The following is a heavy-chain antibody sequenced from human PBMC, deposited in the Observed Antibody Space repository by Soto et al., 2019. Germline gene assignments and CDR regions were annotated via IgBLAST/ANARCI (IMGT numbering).Heavy chain of an antibody. CDR3: AREGALKPFSS. J-gene: IGHJ5*02. V-gene: IGHV3-21*01. Sequence: GGSLRLSCVASGFTFSTYNMNWVRQAPGKGLEWVSHISGTSVYIHYADSVKGRFTISRDNAKNSVYLQMDSLRVEDTAVYYCAREGALKPFSSWGQGALVTVSS. CDR2: ISGTSVYI. CDR1: GFTFSTYN.